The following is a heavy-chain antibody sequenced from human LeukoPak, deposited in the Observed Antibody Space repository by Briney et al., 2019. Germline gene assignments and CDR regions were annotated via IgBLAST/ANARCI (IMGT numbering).Heavy chain of an antibody. CDR3: ARSWWSDGFDI. J-gene: IGHJ3*02. CDR2: IYSGGTT. D-gene: IGHD2-15*01. CDR1: GFTFSSYS. Sequence: GGSLRLSCAASGFTFSSYSMNWVRQAPGKGLEWVSVIYSGGTTYYADSVKGRFTISRDNSKNTLFLQMNSLRAEDTAVYYCARSWWSDGFDIWGQGTMVTVSS. V-gene: IGHV3-66*01.